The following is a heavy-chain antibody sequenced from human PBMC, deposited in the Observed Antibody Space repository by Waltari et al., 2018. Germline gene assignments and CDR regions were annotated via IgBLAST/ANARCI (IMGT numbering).Heavy chain of an antibody. CDR3: ARDRRGYFDY. V-gene: IGHV3-21*01. CDR2: ISGDSRFI. J-gene: IGHJ4*02. D-gene: IGHD3-16*01. CDR1: GFTFSGYS. Sequence: EVQLVEAGGGLVKPGGSLRLSCEASGFTFSGYSMNWVRQAAGEGLELVSSISGDSRFIYYADSVNGRFTISSDDAKNSLYLQMNSLRVEDTAVYYCARDRRGYFDYWGPGTLVSVSS.